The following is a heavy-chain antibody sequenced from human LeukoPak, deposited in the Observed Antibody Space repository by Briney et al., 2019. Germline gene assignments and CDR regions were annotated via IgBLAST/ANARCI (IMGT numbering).Heavy chain of an antibody. J-gene: IGHJ4*02. CDR3: ARDGTAQQLVHYFDY. Sequence: GGSLRLSCAASGFSVSSNFMSWVRQAPGKGLEWVSLIYSGSDTYYADSVKGRFTISRDNSKNTVYLQMNSLRVEDTAVYYCARDGTAQQLVHYFDYWGQGTLVTVSS. V-gene: IGHV3-53*01. CDR1: GFSVSSNF. CDR2: IYSGSDT. D-gene: IGHD6-13*01.